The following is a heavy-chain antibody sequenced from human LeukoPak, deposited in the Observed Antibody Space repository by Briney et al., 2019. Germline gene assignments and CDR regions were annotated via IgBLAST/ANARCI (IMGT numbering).Heavy chain of an antibody. CDR1: GGSISSSSYY. J-gene: IGHJ6*03. D-gene: IGHD5-18*01. CDR2: IYYSGST. V-gene: IGHV4-39*01. CDR3: ARHSGYSYGYAYYYYYMDV. Sequence: SETLSLTCTVSGGSISSSSYYWGRIRQPPGKGLEWIGSIYYSGSTYYNPSLKSRVTISVDPSKNQFSLKLSSVTAADTAVYYCARHSGYSYGYAYYYYYMDVWGKGTTVTVSS.